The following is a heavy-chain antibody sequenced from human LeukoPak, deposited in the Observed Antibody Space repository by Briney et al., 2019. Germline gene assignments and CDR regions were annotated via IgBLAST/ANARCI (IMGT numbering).Heavy chain of an antibody. Sequence: GGSLRLSCAASGFTFSSYSMNWVRQAPGKGLEWVSSISSSSSYIYYADSVKGRFTISRDNAKNSLYLQMNSLRAEDTALYYCAKDVDYYDSSGYYDYWGQGTLVTVSS. D-gene: IGHD3-22*01. J-gene: IGHJ4*02. V-gene: IGHV3-21*04. CDR3: AKDVDYYDSSGYYDY. CDR2: ISSSSSYI. CDR1: GFTFSSYS.